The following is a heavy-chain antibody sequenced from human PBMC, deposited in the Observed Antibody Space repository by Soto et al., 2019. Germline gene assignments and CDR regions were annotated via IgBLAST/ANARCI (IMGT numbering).Heavy chain of an antibody. CDR3: ARGMMSYYDSSGYYYVPGY. V-gene: IGHV1-69*13. CDR1: GGTFSSYA. J-gene: IGHJ4*02. CDR2: IIPIFGTA. D-gene: IGHD3-22*01. Sequence: SVKVSCKASGGTFSSYAISWVRQAPGQGLEWMGGIIPIFGTANYAQKFQGRVTITADESTSTAYMELSSLRSEDTAVYYCARGMMSYYDSSGYYYVPGYWGQGTLVTVSS.